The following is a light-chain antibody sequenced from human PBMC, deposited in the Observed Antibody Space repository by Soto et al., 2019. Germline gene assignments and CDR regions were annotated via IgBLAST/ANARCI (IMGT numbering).Light chain of an antibody. Sequence: EIVLTQSPGTLSLSPGERGTLSCRASQSVSSSYLAWYQQKPGQAPRLLIYGARSRATGVPDRFSASGSGTDFSLTISRLEPEDFAVYYCQQYGTSPWTFGQGTKVDI. J-gene: IGKJ1*01. CDR3: QQYGTSPWT. CDR1: QSVSSSY. V-gene: IGKV3-20*01. CDR2: GAR.